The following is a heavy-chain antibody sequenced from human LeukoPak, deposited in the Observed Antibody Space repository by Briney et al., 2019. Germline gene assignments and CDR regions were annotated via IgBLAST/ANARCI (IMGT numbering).Heavy chain of an antibody. Sequence: SETLSLTCTVSGGSLSSYSWSWIRQPAGKGLEWIGLIYTSGSTSYNPSLTSRVSMSLDTSKKQISLKLSSVTAADTAVYYCARETLTFPDFWGQGTLVTVSS. D-gene: IGHD3-9*01. J-gene: IGHJ4*02. CDR1: GGSLSSYS. V-gene: IGHV4-4*07. CDR2: IYTSGST. CDR3: ARETLTFPDF.